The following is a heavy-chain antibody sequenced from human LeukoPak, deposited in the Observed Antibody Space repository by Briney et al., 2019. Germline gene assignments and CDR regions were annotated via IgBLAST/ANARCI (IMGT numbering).Heavy chain of an antibody. D-gene: IGHD3-16*01. V-gene: IGHV1-69*04. CDR2: IIPILGIA. J-gene: IGHJ4*02. Sequence: SVKVSCKASGGTXSSYAISWVRQAPGQGLEWMGRIIPILGIANYAQKFQGRVTITADKSTSTAYMELSSLRSDDTAVYYCARDGGLEKEISDYWGQGTLVTVSS. CDR3: ARDGGLEKEISDY. CDR1: GGTXSSYA.